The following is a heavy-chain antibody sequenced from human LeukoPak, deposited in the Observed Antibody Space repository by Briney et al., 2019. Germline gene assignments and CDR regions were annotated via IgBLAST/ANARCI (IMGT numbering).Heavy chain of an antibody. Sequence: PSETLSLTCTVSGYSISSGYYWGWIRQPPGKGLEWIGNIYHDGSTYYNPSLKSRVTMSVDTSKNQFSLKLSSVTAADTAVYYCARGDFWSGFYNYWGQGTLVTVSS. CDR1: GYSISSGYY. D-gene: IGHD3-3*01. CDR3: ARGDFWSGFYNY. V-gene: IGHV4-38-2*02. CDR2: IYHDGST. J-gene: IGHJ4*02.